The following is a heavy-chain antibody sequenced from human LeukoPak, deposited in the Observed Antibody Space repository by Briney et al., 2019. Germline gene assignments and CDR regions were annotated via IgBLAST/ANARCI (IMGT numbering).Heavy chain of an antibody. CDR1: GFTFSSDA. D-gene: IGHD3-10*01. V-gene: IGHV3-23*01. CDR3: ARGGVDHYGSGTYYLMYYFDH. Sequence: GGTLRLSCAASGFTFSSDAMSWVRQAPGKGLEWVSGISGSGGATYYADSVKGRFTVSRDDRHNTLYLQMNSVRAEDTAVYFCARGGVDHYGSGTYYLMYYFDHWGQGALVTVSS. J-gene: IGHJ4*02. CDR2: ISGSGGAT.